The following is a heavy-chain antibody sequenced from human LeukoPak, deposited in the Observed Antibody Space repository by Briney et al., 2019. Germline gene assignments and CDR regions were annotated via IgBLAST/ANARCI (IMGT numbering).Heavy chain of an antibody. CDR3: ARGHYYYDSSGYPKALAFDI. CDR1: GYTFTGYY. D-gene: IGHD3-22*01. V-gene: IGHV1-2*02. CDR2: INPNSGGT. J-gene: IGHJ3*02. Sequence: GASVKVSCKASGYTFTGYYMHWVRQAPGQGLEWMGWINPNSGGTNYAQKFQGRVTMTRDTSISTAYMELSRLRSDDTAVYYCARGHYYYDSSGYPKALAFDIWGQGTMVTVSS.